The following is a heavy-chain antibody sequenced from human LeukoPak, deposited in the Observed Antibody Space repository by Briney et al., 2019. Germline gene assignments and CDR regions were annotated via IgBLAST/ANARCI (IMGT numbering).Heavy chain of an antibody. V-gene: IGHV3-23*01. J-gene: IGHJ4*02. Sequence: GGSLRLSCAASGFTFSSYAMSWVRRAPGKGLEWVSAISGSGGSTYYADSVKGRFSISRDNSKNTLYLQMNSLRAEDTAVYYCAKGRSSGYYYEGYFDYWGQGTLVTVSS. CDR1: GFTFSSYA. CDR3: AKGRSSGYYYEGYFDY. D-gene: IGHD3-22*01. CDR2: ISGSGGST.